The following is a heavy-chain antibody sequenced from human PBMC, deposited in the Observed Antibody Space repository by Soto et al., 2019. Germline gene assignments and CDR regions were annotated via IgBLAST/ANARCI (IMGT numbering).Heavy chain of an antibody. CDR2: ITDSSDTV. Sequence: GGSLRLSCVASGFSFRNYNMNWVRQAPGKGLEWVSYITDSSDTVHYADSVRGRFTISRDNAESSLYLQMNSLRDEDTAVYFCARDFGHGYYLDYWGRGTLVTVSS. J-gene: IGHJ4*02. D-gene: IGHD3-3*01. CDR3: ARDFGHGYYLDY. V-gene: IGHV3-48*02. CDR1: GFSFRNYN.